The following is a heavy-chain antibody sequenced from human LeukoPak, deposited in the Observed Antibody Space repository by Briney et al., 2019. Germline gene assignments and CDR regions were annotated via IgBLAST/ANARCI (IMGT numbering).Heavy chain of an antibody. D-gene: IGHD5-24*01. CDR1: GGSISSLSYY. V-gene: IGHV4-61*02. CDR2: IYNSGST. CDR3: ARDGYNENEYYFDY. J-gene: IGHJ4*02. Sequence: SQTLSLTCTVSGGSISSLSYYWSWIRQPAGKGLEWMGRIYNSGSTNYNPSLKSRVTISVDTSKNQFSLKLSSVTAADTAVYYCARDGYNENEYYFDYWGQGTLVTVSS.